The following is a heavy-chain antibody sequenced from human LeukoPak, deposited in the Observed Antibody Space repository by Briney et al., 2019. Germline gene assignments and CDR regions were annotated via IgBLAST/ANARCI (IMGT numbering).Heavy chain of an antibody. CDR3: ARAGNYYDSSGYYYGYYYYYMDV. D-gene: IGHD3-22*01. J-gene: IGHJ6*03. Sequence: SETLSLTCTVSGGSISSSSYYWGWIRQPPGKGLEWIGSIYYSGSTYYNPSLKSRVTISVDTSKNQFSLKLSSVTAADTAVYYCARAGNYYDSSGYYYGYYYYYMDVWGKGTTVTISS. CDR1: GGSISSSSYY. V-gene: IGHV4-39*07. CDR2: IYYSGST.